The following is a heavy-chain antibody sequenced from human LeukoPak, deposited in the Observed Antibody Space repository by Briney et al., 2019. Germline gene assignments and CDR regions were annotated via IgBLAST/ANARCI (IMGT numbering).Heavy chain of an antibody. Sequence: GGSLSLFCKASGFTFRNSWMTWVGKPPGKGREGLADIKTDGSEKYYVDSVRGRFTISRDNAKNSLYLQMNSLRAEDTAVYYCATYSSRNAREFQSWGQGTLVTVSS. V-gene: IGHV3-7*01. CDR3: ATYSSRNAREFQS. CDR1: GFTFRNSW. J-gene: IGHJ1*01. D-gene: IGHD2-2*01. CDR2: IKTDGSEK.